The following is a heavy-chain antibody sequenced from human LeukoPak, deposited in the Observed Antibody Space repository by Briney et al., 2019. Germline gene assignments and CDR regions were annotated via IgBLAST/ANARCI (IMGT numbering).Heavy chain of an antibody. V-gene: IGHV3-9*01. Sequence: QTGGSLRLSCAASGFTFDDYAMHWVRQAPGKGLEWVSGISWNSGSIGYADSVKGRFTISRDNAKNSLYLQMNSLRAEDTALYYCAKLPGAAIRDDAFDIWGQGTMVTVSS. CDR1: GFTFDDYA. D-gene: IGHD3-10*01. CDR3: AKLPGAAIRDDAFDI. CDR2: ISWNSGSI. J-gene: IGHJ3*02.